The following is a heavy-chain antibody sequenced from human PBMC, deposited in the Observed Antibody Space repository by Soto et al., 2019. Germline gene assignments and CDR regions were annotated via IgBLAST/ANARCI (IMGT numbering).Heavy chain of an antibody. CDR1: GFTVSSDY. CDR2: IYSDGRT. Sequence: PGGSLRLSCAASGFTVSSDYMSWVRQAPGKGPEWVSVIYSDGRTYYADSVMGRFTISRDDFENTLYLQMNSLRAEDTAVYYCARDLRNYYAPFDPWGQGTLVTVSS. J-gene: IGHJ5*02. V-gene: IGHV3-53*05. CDR3: ARDLRNYYAPFDP. D-gene: IGHD3-10*01.